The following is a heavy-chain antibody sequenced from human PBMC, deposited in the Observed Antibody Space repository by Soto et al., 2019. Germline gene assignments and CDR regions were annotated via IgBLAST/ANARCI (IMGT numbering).Heavy chain of an antibody. V-gene: IGHV4-31*03. D-gene: IGHD3-10*01. CDR1: GGSISSGGYY. Sequence: SETLSLTCTVSGGSISSGGYYWSWIRQHPGKGLEWIGYIYYSGSTCYNPSLKSRVTISVDTSKNQFSLKLSSVTAADTAVYYCARNLGGSGSYNWFDPWGQGTLVTVSS. CDR3: ARNLGGSGSYNWFDP. CDR2: IYYSGST. J-gene: IGHJ5*02.